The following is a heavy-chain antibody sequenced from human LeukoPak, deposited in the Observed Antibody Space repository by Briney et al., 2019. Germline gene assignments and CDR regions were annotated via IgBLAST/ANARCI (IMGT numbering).Heavy chain of an antibody. J-gene: IGHJ4*02. D-gene: IGHD5-24*01. CDR2: ISYDGSSK. V-gene: IGHV3-30*18. CDR3: AKGGREWLQLRYYFDF. CDR1: GFTFSNYG. Sequence: GRSLRLSCAASGFTFSNYGMHWVRQAPGKGLEWVAVISYDGSSKYYVDSVKGRFTISRDNSKNMLYLQMNSLRAEDTAVYYCAKGGREWLQLRYYFDFWGQGTLVTVSS.